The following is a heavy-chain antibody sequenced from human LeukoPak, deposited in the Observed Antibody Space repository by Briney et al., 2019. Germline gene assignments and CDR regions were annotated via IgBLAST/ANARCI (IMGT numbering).Heavy chain of an antibody. V-gene: IGHV3-48*03. J-gene: IGHJ3*02. CDR1: GFTFSSYE. D-gene: IGHD3-3*01. CDR3: ARGVLESYYDFWSGSNGGAFDI. CDR2: ISSSGNTI. Sequence: PGGSLRLSCAASGFTFSSYEMNWVRQAPGKGLEWVSYISSSGNTIYYADSVKGRFTISRDNAKNSLYLQMNSLRAEDTAVYYCARGVLESYYDFWSGSNGGAFDIWGQGTVVTVSS.